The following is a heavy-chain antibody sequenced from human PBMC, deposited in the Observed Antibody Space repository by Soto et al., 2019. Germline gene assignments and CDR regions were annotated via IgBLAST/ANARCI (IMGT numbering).Heavy chain of an antibody. D-gene: IGHD2-15*01. Sequence: GGSLRLSCAASGFTVSSKYMSWVRQAPGKGLEWVSLIQSGGTTYYADSVKGRFTISRDSSKNMLHLQMDSLRAEDTAVYYCARDDILCSGGSCYGVLMDFRGKRTSVTGSS. V-gene: IGHV3-66*01. CDR1: GFTVSSKY. J-gene: IGHJ6*03. CDR3: ARDDILCSGGSCYGVLMDF. CDR2: IQSGGTT.